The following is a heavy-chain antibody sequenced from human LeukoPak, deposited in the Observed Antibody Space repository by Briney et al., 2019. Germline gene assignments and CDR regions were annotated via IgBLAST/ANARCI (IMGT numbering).Heavy chain of an antibody. CDR2: NFYSGSS. V-gene: IGHV4-39*01. CDR3: ATQILLCHYY. CDR1: GDSISSSSYY. J-gene: IGHJ4*02. D-gene: IGHD2/OR15-2a*01. Sequence: SETLSLTCTVSGDSISSSSYYWDWIRQPPGKGLEWIGSNFYSGSSYYNPSLKSRVTIAVDKSKNQFSLKLSSVAAADTSVYYCATQILLCHYYWGQGTLVTVSS.